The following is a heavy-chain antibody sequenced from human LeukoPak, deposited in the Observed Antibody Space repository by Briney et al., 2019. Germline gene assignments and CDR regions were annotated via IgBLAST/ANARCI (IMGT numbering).Heavy chain of an antibody. Sequence: SLRGRFTISRDNAKNSLYLQMNSLRAEDTAVYYCARDFTEDFDYWGQGTLVTVSS. V-gene: IGHV3-21*01. J-gene: IGHJ4*02. D-gene: IGHD1-14*01. CDR3: ARDFTEDFDY.